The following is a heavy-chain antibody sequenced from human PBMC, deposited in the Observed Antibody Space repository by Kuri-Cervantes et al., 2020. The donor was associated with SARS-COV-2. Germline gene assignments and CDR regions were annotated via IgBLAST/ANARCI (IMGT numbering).Heavy chain of an antibody. J-gene: IGHJ3*02. V-gene: IGHV3-30*18. CDR1: GFTFSSYG. Sequence: GGSLRLSCAASGFTFSSYGMHWVRQAPGKGLEWVAVISYDGSNKYYADSVKGRFTISRDNSKNTLYLQMNSLRAEDTAVYYCAKDYGSSSFSDAFDIWGQGTMVTVSS. CDR2: ISYDGSNK. D-gene: IGHD6-13*01. CDR3: AKDYGSSSFSDAFDI.